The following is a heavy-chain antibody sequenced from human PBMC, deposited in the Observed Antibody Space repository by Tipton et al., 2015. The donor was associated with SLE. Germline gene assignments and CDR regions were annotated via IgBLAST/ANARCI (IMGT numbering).Heavy chain of an antibody. J-gene: IGHJ4*02. CDR2: IYTSGST. D-gene: IGHD3-3*01. Sequence: TLSLTCTVSGDSISRSNYYWSWIRQPAGKGLEWIGRIYTSGSTKYNPSLKSRVTISSDTSKNQVSLKLTSVSAADTAVYYCAGYYDFSSAYLTFWGQGTLVTVSS. CDR1: GDSISRSNYY. V-gene: IGHV4-61*02. CDR3: AGYYDFSSAYLTF.